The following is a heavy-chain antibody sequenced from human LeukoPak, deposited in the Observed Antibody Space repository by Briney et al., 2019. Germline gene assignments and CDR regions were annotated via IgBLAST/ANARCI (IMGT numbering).Heavy chain of an antibody. CDR3: AHSAMVRGLSYGMDV. J-gene: IGHJ6*02. V-gene: IGHV1-8*01. D-gene: IGHD3-10*01. Sequence: ASVKVSCKASGYTFTSYDINWVRQATGQGLEWMGWMNPNSGNTGYAQKFQGRVTMTRNTSISTAYMELSSLRSEDTAVYYCAHSAMVRGLSYGMDVWGQGTTVTVSS. CDR2: MNPNSGNT. CDR1: GYTFTSYD.